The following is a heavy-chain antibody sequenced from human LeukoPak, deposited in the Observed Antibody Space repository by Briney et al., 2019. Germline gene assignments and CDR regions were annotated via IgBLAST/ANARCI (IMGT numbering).Heavy chain of an antibody. CDR2: ISSSGSTI. D-gene: IGHD3-22*01. CDR3: ARDQTYYDSSGSRTL. V-gene: IGHV3-11*01. Sequence: GGSLRLSCAASGFTFSDYYMSWIRQAPGKGLEWVSYISSSGSTIYYADSVKGRFTISRDNAKNPLYLQMNSLRAEDTAVYYCARDQTYYDSSGSRTLWGQGTLVTVSS. J-gene: IGHJ4*02. CDR1: GFTFSDYY.